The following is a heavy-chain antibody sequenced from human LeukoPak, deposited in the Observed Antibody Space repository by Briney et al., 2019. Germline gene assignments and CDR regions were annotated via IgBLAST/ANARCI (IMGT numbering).Heavy chain of an antibody. J-gene: IGHJ5*02. V-gene: IGHV3-53*01. CDR1: GFTVSDNY. CDR3: ARDAPQVPAAGVLAS. Sequence: PGGSLRLSCAASGFTVSDNYMSWVRQAPGKGLEWGSVTYSGGDTYYANSVKGRFTFSRDISKNTLYLQMNGLRTEDTAMYYCARDAPQVPAAGVLASWGQGTLVTVSS. CDR2: TYSGGDT. D-gene: IGHD6-13*01.